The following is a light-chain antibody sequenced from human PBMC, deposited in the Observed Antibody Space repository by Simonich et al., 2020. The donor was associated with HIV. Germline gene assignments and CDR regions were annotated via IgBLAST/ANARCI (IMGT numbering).Light chain of an antibody. CDR3: YSTDSSGNHRV. J-gene: IGLJ3*02. CDR2: EDI. Sequence: SYELTQPPSVSVSPGQTARITCSGDALPNEYAYWYQQKSGQAPVLVIYEDIKLPSGVPERFSGSTSGTMATLTISGAQVEDEADYYCYSTDSSGNHRVFGGGTKLTVL. CDR1: ALPNEY. V-gene: IGLV3-10*01.